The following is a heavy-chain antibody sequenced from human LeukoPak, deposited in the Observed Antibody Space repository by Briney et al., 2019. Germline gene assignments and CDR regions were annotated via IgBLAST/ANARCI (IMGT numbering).Heavy chain of an antibody. CDR2: ISNNGGST. CDR3: ARQLGYCSDGSCYFDY. Sequence: PGGSLGLSCAATGFTFSNYAMSWVRQASGRGLEWVSAISNNGGSTYDADSMKGRFTISRDNSKNTLHLQMNSLRAEDTAVYHCARQLGYCSDGSCYFDYWGQGTLVTVSS. J-gene: IGHJ4*02. CDR1: GFTFSNYA. V-gene: IGHV3-23*01. D-gene: IGHD2-15*01.